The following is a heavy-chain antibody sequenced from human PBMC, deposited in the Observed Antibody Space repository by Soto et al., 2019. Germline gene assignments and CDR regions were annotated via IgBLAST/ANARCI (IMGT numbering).Heavy chain of an antibody. V-gene: IGHV3-30*18. D-gene: IGHD3-16*01. CDR2: ISYDGSNK. CDR1: GFTFSSYG. Sequence: QVQLVESGGGVVQPGRSLRLSCAASGFTFSSYGMHWVRQAPGKGLEWVAVISYDGSNKYYADSVKGRFTISRDNSKNTLYLQMNSLRAEDTAVYYCAKGGEGMDVWGQGTTVTVSS. CDR3: AKGGEGMDV. J-gene: IGHJ6*02.